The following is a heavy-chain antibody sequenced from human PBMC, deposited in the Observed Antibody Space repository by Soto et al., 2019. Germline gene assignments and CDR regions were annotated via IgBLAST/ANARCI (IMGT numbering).Heavy chain of an antibody. CDR2: IVGGGGAT. CDR1: GFTSDKCA. Sequence: GGSLRLSCAASGFTSDKCAMNWVRQAPGKGLEWASRIVGGGGATYYADSVEGRFTISRDSTNNTLYLEMNSLRVDDTAVYYCARGDVKQNYYYYCVDVWGKGTTVTVSS. J-gene: IGHJ6*03. V-gene: IGHV3-23*01. CDR3: ARGDVKQNYYYYCVDV.